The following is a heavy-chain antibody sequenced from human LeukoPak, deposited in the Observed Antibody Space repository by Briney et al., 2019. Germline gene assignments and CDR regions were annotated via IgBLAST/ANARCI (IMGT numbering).Heavy chain of an antibody. CDR1: GGTFSSYT. CDR3: ATGVTDGSGSFDY. V-gene: IGHV1-24*01. CDR2: FDPEDGET. J-gene: IGHJ4*02. D-gene: IGHD3-10*01. Sequence: GASVKVSCKASGGTFSSYTISWVRQAPGKGLEWMGGFDPEDGETIYAQKFQGRVTMTEDTSTDTAYMELSSLRSEDTAVYYCATGVTDGSGSFDYWGQGTLVTVSS.